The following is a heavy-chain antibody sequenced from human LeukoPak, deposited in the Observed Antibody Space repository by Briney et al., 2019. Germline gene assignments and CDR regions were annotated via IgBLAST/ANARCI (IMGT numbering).Heavy chain of an antibody. CDR3: ARTQRDYHDSSGYYQTTGDHFDY. V-gene: IGHV4-34*01. Sequence: SETLSLTCAVYGGSFSGYYWSWIRQPPGKGLEWIGEINHSGSTNYNPSLKSRVTISVDTSKNQFSLKLSSVTAADTAVYYCARTQRDYHDSSGYYQTTGDHFDYWGQGTLVTVSS. CDR2: INHSGST. J-gene: IGHJ4*02. CDR1: GGSFSGYY. D-gene: IGHD3-22*01.